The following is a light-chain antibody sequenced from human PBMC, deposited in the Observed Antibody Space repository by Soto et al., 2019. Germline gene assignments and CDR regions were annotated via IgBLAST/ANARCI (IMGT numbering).Light chain of an antibody. CDR2: GAS. CDR1: QSVNNRY. CDR3: QQHGRSPGVT. V-gene: IGKV3-20*01. J-gene: IGKJ4*01. Sequence: EIVLTQSPGTLSLSPGERATLSCRASQSVNNRYLAWYQQIPGQAPRLLIFGASSRATGIPDRFSGSGSGTDFTLTISRLEPEDCAVYYCQQHGRSPGVTFGGGTKVEIK.